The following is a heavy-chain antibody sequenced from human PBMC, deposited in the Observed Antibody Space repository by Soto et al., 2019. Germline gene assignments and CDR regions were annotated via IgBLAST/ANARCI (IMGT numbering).Heavy chain of an antibody. J-gene: IGHJ6*02. CDR2: IYYSGST. Sequence: PSETLSLTCTVSGGSISSGDYYWSWIRQPPGKGLEWIGYIYYSGSTYYNPSLKSRVTISVDTSKNQFSLKLSSVTAADTAVYYCAGQPTAGSYYDLGSYYYYYAMAVWGQGTTVTVSS. D-gene: IGHD3-10*01. CDR1: GGSISSGDYY. V-gene: IGHV4-30-4*01. CDR3: AGQPTAGSYYDLGSYYYYYAMAV.